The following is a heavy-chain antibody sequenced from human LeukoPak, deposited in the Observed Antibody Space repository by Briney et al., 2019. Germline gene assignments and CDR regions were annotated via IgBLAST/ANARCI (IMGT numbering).Heavy chain of an antibody. Sequence: PGGSLRLSCAASGFTVSSNYMTWVRQAPGQGLEWVSVIYFGGTTYYADSVKGRFTISRDNSKNTVYLQMNSLRVEDTAVYYCARGDGVCVYWGQGTLVTVSS. D-gene: IGHD2-8*01. J-gene: IGHJ4*02. CDR1: GFTVSSNY. V-gene: IGHV3-53*01. CDR2: IYFGGTT. CDR3: ARGDGVCVY.